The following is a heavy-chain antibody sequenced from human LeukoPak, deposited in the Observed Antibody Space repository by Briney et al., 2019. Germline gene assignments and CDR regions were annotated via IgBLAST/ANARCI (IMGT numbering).Heavy chain of an antibody. J-gene: IGHJ4*02. CDR1: GFTFSSYS. Sequence: GRSLRLSCAASGFTFSSYSMNWVRQAPGKGLGWVSYISSSSSTIYYADSVKGRFTISRDNAKNSLYLQMNSLRAEDTAVYYCARDRVATRLRDWGQGTLVTVSS. CDR3: ARDRVATRLRD. CDR2: ISSSSSTI. V-gene: IGHV3-48*04. D-gene: IGHD5-12*01.